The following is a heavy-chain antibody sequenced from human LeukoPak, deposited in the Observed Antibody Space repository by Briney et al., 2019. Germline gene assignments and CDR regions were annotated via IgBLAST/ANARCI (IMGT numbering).Heavy chain of an antibody. CDR1: GFTFSNAW. CDR3: TTDRMIYATNWAVSWFDP. D-gene: IGHD2-8*01. CDR2: IKSKTDGGTT. V-gene: IGHV3-15*01. J-gene: IGHJ5*02. Sequence: KAGGSLRLSCVASGFTFSNAWMSWVRQAPGKGLEWVGLIKSKTDGGTTDYAAPVKGRFTISRDDSTKTLYLQMNSLKTEDTAVYYCTTDRMIYATNWAVSWFDPWGQGTLVTVSS.